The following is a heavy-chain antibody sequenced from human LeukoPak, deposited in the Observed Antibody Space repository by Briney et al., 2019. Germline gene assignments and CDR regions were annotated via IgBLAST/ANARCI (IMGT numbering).Heavy chain of an antibody. J-gene: IGHJ4*02. CDR3: AKDPTDSAAAPGLGIDY. D-gene: IGHD6-13*01. V-gene: IGHV3-43*02. CDR2: ISGDGGST. Sequence: GGSLRLSCAASGFTFDDYAMHWVRQAPGKGLEWVSLISGDGGSTYYADSVKGRFTISRDNIKNSLYLQTNSLRTEDTALYYCAKDPTDSAAAPGLGIDYWGQGTLVTVSS. CDR1: GFTFDDYA.